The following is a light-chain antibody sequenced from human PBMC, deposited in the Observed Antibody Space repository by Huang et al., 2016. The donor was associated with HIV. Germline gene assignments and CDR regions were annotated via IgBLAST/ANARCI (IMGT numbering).Light chain of an antibody. Sequence: ERVMTQSPATLAVSPGERATLSCRASQRVSNNLAWYQQTPGQAPSLLFYEASSRATGVPARFSASGSGTEFTLTISSLQSEDFAIYYCQQFNNWPPSFGGGTKVEIK. CDR1: QRVSNN. CDR2: EAS. J-gene: IGKJ4*01. V-gene: IGKV3-15*01. CDR3: QQFNNWPPS.